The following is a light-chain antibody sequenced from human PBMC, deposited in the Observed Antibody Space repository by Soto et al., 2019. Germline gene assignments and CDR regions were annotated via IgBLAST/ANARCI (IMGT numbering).Light chain of an antibody. V-gene: IGKV1-9*01. CDR1: QGISSY. J-gene: IGKJ4*02. CDR2: AAS. CDR3: QQLNSYPPT. Sequence: DIQLTQSPSFLSASVGDRVTITCRASQGISSYLAWYQQKPGKAPKLLIYAASTLQSGVPSRFSGSGSGTECTLTISSLQPEDFATYYCQQLNSYPPTCGGGTKVEIK.